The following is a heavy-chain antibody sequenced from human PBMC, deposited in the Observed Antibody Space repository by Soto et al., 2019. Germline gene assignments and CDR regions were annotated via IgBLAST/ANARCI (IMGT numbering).Heavy chain of an antibody. D-gene: IGHD3-9*01. V-gene: IGHV3-30*18. J-gene: IGHJ4*02. Sequence: AGGSLRLSCAASGFTFSSYGMHWVRQAPGKGLEWVAVISYDGSNKYYADSVKGRFTISRDNSKNTLYLQMNSLRAEDTAVYYCAKPLFYSDRWYFDYWGQGTPVTVSS. CDR1: GFTFSSYG. CDR2: ISYDGSNK. CDR3: AKPLFYSDRWYFDY.